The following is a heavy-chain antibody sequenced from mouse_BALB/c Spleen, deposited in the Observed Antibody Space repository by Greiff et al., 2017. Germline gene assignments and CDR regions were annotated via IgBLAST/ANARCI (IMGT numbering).Heavy chain of an antibody. CDR3: ANYGTYFDV. Sequence: EVHLVESGGGLVQPGGSLRLSCATSGFTFTDYYMSWVRQPPGKALEWLGFIRNKANGYTTEYSASVKGRFTISRDNSQSILYLQMNTLRAEDSATYYCANYGTYFDVWGAGTTVTVSS. D-gene: IGHD1-1*01. CDR2: IRNKANGYTT. V-gene: IGHV7-3*02. J-gene: IGHJ1*01. CDR1: GFTFTDYY.